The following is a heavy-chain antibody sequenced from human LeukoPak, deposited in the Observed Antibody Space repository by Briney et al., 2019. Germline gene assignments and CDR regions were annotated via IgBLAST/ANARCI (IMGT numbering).Heavy chain of an antibody. Sequence: PGGSLRLSCAASGFTFSSHAMSWVRQAPGKGLEWVSTITGNGGSTYYADSVKGRFTISRDNSKNTLYLQMNTLRAEDTAVYYCAKAVVGATMRQLDYWGQGTLVTVSS. V-gene: IGHV3-23*01. D-gene: IGHD1-26*01. CDR2: ITGNGGST. CDR3: AKAVVGATMRQLDY. J-gene: IGHJ4*02. CDR1: GFTFSSHA.